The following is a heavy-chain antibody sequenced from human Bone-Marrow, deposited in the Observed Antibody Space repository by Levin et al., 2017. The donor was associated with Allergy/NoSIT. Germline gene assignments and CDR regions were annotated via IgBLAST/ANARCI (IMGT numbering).Heavy chain of an antibody. J-gene: IGHJ4*02. CDR1: GFTFYNYV. D-gene: IGHD3-10*01. CDR3: AKAKSHLDYYGSGSYDF. V-gene: IGHV3-23*01. CDR2: ISSSGGST. Sequence: GGSLRLSCAASGFTFYNYVMNWVRQSPGKGLEWVSGISSSGGSTYYADSVKGRFTISRDNSENTLYLQINSLRAEDTAIYYCAKAKSHLDYYGSGSYDFWGQGTLVTVSS.